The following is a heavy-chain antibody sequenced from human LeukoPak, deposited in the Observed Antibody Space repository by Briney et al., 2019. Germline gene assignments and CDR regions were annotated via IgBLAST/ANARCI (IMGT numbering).Heavy chain of an antibody. CDR1: GYTFTSYG. D-gene: IGHD1-26*01. CDR3: ARDGAAWELLGYLDY. CDR2: ISAYNGNT. J-gene: IGHJ4*02. V-gene: IGHV1-18*01. Sequence: ASVKVSCKASGYTFTSYGISWVRQAPGQGLEWMGWISAYNGNTNYAQKLRGRVTMTTDTSTSTAYMELRSLRSDDTAVYYCARDGAAWELLGYLDYWGQGTLVTVSS.